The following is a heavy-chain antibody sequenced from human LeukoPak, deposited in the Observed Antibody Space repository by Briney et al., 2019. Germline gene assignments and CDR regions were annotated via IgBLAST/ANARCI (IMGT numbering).Heavy chain of an antibody. CDR3: ASVFRGSENYFDY. J-gene: IGHJ4*02. Sequence: SETLSPTCSVSGGSVSSGTYYWSWIRQPPGKGLEWIGYIYYSGSTNYNPSLKSRVTISVDTSRNQFSLKLNSLTAADTAVYYCASVFRGSENYFDYWGQGSLVTVSS. V-gene: IGHV4-61*01. CDR2: IYYSGST. D-gene: IGHD3-10*01. CDR1: GGSVSSGTYY.